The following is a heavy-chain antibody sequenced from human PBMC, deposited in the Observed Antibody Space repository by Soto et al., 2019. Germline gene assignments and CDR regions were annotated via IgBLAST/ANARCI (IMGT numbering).Heavy chain of an antibody. CDR2: ISAHNGNT. V-gene: IGHV1-18*01. Sequence: QVHLVQSGAEVKKPGASVKVSCKGSGYAFTTYGITWVRQAPGQGLAWMGWISAHNGNTNYAQKLQGRVTVTRDTSTRTAYMELRSLRSDVPAGYYCARGRYGDYWGQGARVTVSS. J-gene: IGHJ4*02. D-gene: IGHD1-1*01. CDR3: ARGRYGDY. CDR1: GYAFTTYG.